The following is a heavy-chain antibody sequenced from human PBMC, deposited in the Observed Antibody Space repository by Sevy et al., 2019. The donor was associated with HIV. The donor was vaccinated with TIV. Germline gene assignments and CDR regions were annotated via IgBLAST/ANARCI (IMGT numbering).Heavy chain of an antibody. Sequence: ASVKVSCKVSGYTLTQLSMHWVRQAPGKGLEWMGTFDPEDDKTIYAQKFQGRVTMTEDKSTDTAYMELSSLRSEDTAMVCCATTKEYYDNSGYPFDYWGQGTLVTVSS. D-gene: IGHD3-22*01. J-gene: IGHJ4*02. CDR3: ATTKEYYDNSGYPFDY. V-gene: IGHV1-24*01. CDR1: GYTLTQLS. CDR2: FDPEDDKT.